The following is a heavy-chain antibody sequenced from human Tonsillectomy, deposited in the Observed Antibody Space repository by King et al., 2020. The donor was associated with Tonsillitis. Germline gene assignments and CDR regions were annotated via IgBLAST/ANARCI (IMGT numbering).Heavy chain of an antibody. CDR3: AKGGGYFELDY. V-gene: IGHV3-30*18. Sequence: VQLVESGGGVVQPGRSLRLSCAASGFTFSSYGMHWVRQAPGKGLEWVAVASFDGSNKYYADSVKGRFSISRDNSKNTLHLQMNSLRPEDTAVYYCAKGGGYFELDYWGQGTLVTVSS. CDR2: ASFDGSNK. J-gene: IGHJ4*02. D-gene: IGHD3-22*01. CDR1: GFTFSSYG.